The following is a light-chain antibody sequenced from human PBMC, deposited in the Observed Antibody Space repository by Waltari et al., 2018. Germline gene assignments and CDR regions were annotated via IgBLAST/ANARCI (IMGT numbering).Light chain of an antibody. CDR1: QSVRDTY. Sequence: EIVLTQSPGTLSLSPGEGVTLSCRASQSVRDTYLAWYQQKPGQAPRLLIYGASNRATGTPHRFSGSGSGTFFTLTITGLEPEDFAVYYCQHYGTSYTFGQGTKLEI. CDR2: GAS. V-gene: IGKV3-20*01. CDR3: QHYGTSYT. J-gene: IGKJ2*01.